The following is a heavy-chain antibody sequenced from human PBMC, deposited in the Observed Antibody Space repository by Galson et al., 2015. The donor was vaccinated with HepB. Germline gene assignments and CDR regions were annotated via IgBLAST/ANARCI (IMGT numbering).Heavy chain of an antibody. Sequence: SLRLSCAASGFTFSSYAMHWVRQAPGKGLEWVAVISYDGSNKYYADSVKGRFTISRDNSKNTLYLQMNSLRAEDTAVYYCARESLRIVAVAAYWGQGTLVTVSS. CDR3: ARESLRIVAVAAY. CDR1: GFTFSSYA. V-gene: IGHV3-30*04. J-gene: IGHJ4*02. CDR2: ISYDGSNK. D-gene: IGHD6-19*01.